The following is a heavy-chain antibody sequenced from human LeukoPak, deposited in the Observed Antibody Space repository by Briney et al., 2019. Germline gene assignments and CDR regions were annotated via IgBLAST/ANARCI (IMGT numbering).Heavy chain of an antibody. Sequence: ASVKVSCKASGGTFSSYAISWVRQATGQGLEWMGWMNPNSGNTGYAQKFQGRVTMTRNTSISTAYMELSSLRSEDTAVYYCAREGDGDYEGYYYGMDVWGQGTTVTVSS. CDR1: GGTFSSYA. J-gene: IGHJ6*02. CDR2: MNPNSGNT. V-gene: IGHV1-8*02. CDR3: AREGDGDYEGYYYGMDV. D-gene: IGHD4-17*01.